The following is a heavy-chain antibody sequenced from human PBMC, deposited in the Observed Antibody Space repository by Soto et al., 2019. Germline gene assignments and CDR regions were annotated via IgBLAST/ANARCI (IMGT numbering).Heavy chain of an antibody. D-gene: IGHD2-8*02. CDR2: IFYSGSTKYTSFLSNGNT. V-gene: IGHV4-59*01. CDR3: ARDEAYCSGDVCYPRSWFDP. CDR1: GGSTSAYY. Sequence: SETLSLTCTVSGGSTSAYYWSWIRQPPGKGLEWIGFIFYSGSTKYTSFLSNGNTDYNPSLKSRVTISIDTSKNQSSLKLSSVTAADTAVYYCARDEAYCSGDVCYPRSWFDPWGQGIPVTVSS. J-gene: IGHJ5*02.